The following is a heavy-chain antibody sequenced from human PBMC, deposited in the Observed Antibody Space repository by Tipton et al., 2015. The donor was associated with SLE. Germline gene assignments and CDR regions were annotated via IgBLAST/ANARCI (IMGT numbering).Heavy chain of an antibody. Sequence: QLVQSGAEVKEPGESLKISCKATGYSFANRWIGWVRQMPGKGLEWMGIIYSDDSDTRYSPSFQGQVTISADRSISTAYLQWSSLKASDTAMYYCARLGAGRSVTPDWFDPWGQGTLVTVSS. CDR1: GYSFANRW. D-gene: IGHD3-3*01. J-gene: IGHJ5*02. CDR3: ARLGAGRSVTPDWFDP. CDR2: IYSDDSDT. V-gene: IGHV5-51*03.